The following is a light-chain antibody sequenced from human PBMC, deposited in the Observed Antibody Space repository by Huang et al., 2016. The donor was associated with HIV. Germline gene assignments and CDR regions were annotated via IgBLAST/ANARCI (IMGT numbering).Light chain of an antibody. J-gene: IGKJ2*01. CDR1: QSVGNC. CDR2: AAS. V-gene: IGKV1-5*03. CDR3: QQYNRFYT. Sequence: DIQMTQSPSPLFASVGDRVTITCRANQSVGNCLAWYQQQPGQAPKLLYYAASSLQSGSPSRFSGSGAETEFTLTSSILQPDDFATYYWQQYNRFYTFGQGTRLDIK.